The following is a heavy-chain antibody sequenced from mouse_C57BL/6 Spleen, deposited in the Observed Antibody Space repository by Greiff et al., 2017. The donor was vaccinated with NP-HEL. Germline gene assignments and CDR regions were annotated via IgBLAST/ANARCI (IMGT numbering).Heavy chain of an antibody. V-gene: IGHV14-4*01. CDR3: TTPLYGSSYYAMDY. CDR2: IDPENGDT. Sequence: EVQLQQSWAELVRPGASVKLSCTASGFNIKDDYMHWVKQRPEQGLEWIGWIDPENGDTEYASKFPGKATITADTSSNTAYLKLSSLTSEDTAVYYCTTPLYGSSYYAMDYWGQGTSVTVSS. D-gene: IGHD1-1*01. J-gene: IGHJ4*01. CDR1: GFNIKDDY.